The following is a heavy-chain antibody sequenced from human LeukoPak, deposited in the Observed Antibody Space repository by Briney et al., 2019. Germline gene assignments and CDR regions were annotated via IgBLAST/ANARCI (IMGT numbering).Heavy chain of an antibody. J-gene: IGHJ4*02. CDR3: ARDRGGYNYPFDY. CDR1: GYTFTGYY. V-gene: IGHV1-18*04. D-gene: IGHD5-24*01. CDR2: ISAYNGNT. Sequence: ASVKVSCKASGYTFTGYYMHWVRQAPGQGLEWMGWISAYNGNTNYAQKLQGRVTMTTDTSTSTAYMELRSLRSDDTAVYYCARDRGGYNYPFDYWGQGTLVTVSS.